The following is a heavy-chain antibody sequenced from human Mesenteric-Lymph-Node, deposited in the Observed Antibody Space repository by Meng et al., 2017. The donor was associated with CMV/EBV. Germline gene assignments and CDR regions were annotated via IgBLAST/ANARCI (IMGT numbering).Heavy chain of an antibody. V-gene: IGHV3-74*01. D-gene: IGHD6-6*01. Sequence: GGSLRLSCEGSGFRFGTFYMHWVRQAPGKGLEWVSRISSDGATTTYAESVKGRFTLSRDNAKNSLYLQMNSLRAEDTAVYYCARAPPRLVRKRGENWFDPWGQGTLVTVSS. CDR2: ISSDGATT. CDR3: ARAPPRLVRKRGENWFDP. CDR1: GFRFGTFY. J-gene: IGHJ5*02.